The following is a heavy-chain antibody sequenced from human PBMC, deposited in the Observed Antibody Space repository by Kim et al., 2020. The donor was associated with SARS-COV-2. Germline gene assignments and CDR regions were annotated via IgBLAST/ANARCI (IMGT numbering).Heavy chain of an antibody. CDR2: IYYSGST. V-gene: IGHV4-59*01. D-gene: IGHD3-22*01. J-gene: IGHJ4*01. CDR1: GGSISSYY. CDR3: ARQTDYYDSSGYSRYFDY. Sequence: SETLSLTCTVSGGSISSYYWSWIRQPPGKGLEWIGYIYYSGSTNYNPSLKSRVTISVDTSKNQFSLKLSSVTAADTAVYYCARQTDYYDSSGYSRYFDY.